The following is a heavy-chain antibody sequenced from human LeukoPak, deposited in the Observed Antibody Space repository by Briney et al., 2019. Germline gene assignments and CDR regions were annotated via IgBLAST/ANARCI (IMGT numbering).Heavy chain of an antibody. J-gene: IGHJ2*01. Sequence: PGGSLRLSCAASGFTFDDYGMSWVRRVPGRGLEWVSGINWNGGSTGYSDSVKGRFTISRDNAKNSLYLQMNSLRVEDTALYYCAGGDRNGWYFDLWGRGTLVTVS. CDR3: AGGDRNGWYFDL. D-gene: IGHD2-8*01. CDR2: INWNGGST. CDR1: GFTFDDYG. V-gene: IGHV3-20*04.